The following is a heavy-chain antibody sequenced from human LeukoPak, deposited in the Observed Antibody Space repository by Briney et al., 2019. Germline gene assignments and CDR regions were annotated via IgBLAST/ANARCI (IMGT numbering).Heavy chain of an antibody. J-gene: IGHJ4*02. CDR2: ISGSGGST. Sequence: GGSLRLSCAASGFTFSSYAMSWVRQAPGKGLEWVSAISGSGGSTYYADSVKGRFTISRDNSKNTLYLQMGSLRAEDMAVYYCAREPPSGGELSLYFDYWGQGTLVTVSS. D-gene: IGHD3-16*02. CDR1: GFTFSSYA. CDR3: AREPPSGGELSLYFDY. V-gene: IGHV3-23*01.